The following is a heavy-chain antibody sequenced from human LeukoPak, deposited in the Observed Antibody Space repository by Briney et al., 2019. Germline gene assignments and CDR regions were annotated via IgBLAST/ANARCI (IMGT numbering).Heavy chain of an antibody. D-gene: IGHD4-17*01. CDR1: GYTFTGYY. Sequence: ASVKVSCKASGYTFTGYYMHCVRQAPGQGLEWMGWINPNSGGTNYAQKFQGRVTMTRDTSISTAYMELSRLRSDDTAVYYCARPVKSTVTTAPEFGYWGQGTLVTVSS. V-gene: IGHV1-2*02. J-gene: IGHJ4*02. CDR3: ARPVKSTVTTAPEFGY. CDR2: INPNSGGT.